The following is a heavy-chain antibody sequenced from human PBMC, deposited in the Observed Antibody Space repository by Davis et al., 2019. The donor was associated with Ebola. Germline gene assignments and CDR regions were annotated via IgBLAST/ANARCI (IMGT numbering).Heavy chain of an antibody. CDR1: GFTFSSYS. CDR2: IYYSGST. J-gene: IGHJ5*02. V-gene: IGHV4-59*01. D-gene: IGHD3-10*01. Sequence: MPGGSLRLSCAASGFTFSSYSMNWVRQAPGKGLEWIGYIYYSGSTNYNPSLKSRVTISVDTSKNQFSLKLSSVTAADTAVYYCARAYGSGSSPWGQGTLVTVSS. CDR3: ARAYGSGSSP.